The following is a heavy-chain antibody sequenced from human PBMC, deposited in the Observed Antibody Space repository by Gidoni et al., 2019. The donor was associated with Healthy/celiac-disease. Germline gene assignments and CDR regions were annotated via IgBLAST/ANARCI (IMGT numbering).Heavy chain of an antibody. CDR2: ISYDGSNK. CDR1: GFTFRSSG. Sequence: QVQLVESGGGVVQPGRSLRLSCDASGFTFRSSGLHWVRQAPGKGLSWVAVISYDGSNKYYADSVKGRFTISRDNSKNTLYLQMNSLRAEDTAVYYCAKPFEEQQLVPFDYWGQGTLVTVSS. V-gene: IGHV3-30*18. J-gene: IGHJ4*02. CDR3: AKPFEEQQLVPFDY. D-gene: IGHD6-13*01.